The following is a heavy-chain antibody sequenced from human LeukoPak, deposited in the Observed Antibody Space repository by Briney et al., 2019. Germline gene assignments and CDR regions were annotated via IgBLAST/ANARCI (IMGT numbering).Heavy chain of an antibody. D-gene: IGHD3-10*01. V-gene: IGHV3-30*02. J-gene: IGHJ4*02. CDR2: IRYDGSNK. CDR3: AKDTALLWFGELLPIDY. CDR1: GFTFSSYG. Sequence: GGSLRLSCAASGFTFSSYGMHWVRQAPGKGLEGVAFIRYDGSNKYYADSVKGRFTISRDNSKNTLYLQMNSLRAEDTAVYYCAKDTALLWFGELLPIDYWGQGTLVTVSS.